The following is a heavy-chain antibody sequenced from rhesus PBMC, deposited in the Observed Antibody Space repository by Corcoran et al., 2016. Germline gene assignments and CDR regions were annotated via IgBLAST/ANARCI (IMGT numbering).Heavy chain of an antibody. CDR1: GYTFTDYY. J-gene: IGHJ4*01. V-gene: IGHV1-111*02. D-gene: IGHD6-13*01. CDR3: ATVYSSWSSFDY. CDR2: FGPEDGKE. Sequence: VQLVQSGAEGKKPGASVKISCKASGYTFTDYYLHWVRPAPGKGLEWRGLFGPEDGKEIHAQKFQDIVTIAADTSTDTAYIELSSLRSEDTAVYYCATVYSSWSSFDYWGQGVLVTVSS.